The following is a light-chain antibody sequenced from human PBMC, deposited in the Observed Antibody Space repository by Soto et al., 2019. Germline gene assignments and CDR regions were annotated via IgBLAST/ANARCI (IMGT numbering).Light chain of an antibody. Sequence: EIVMTQYPATLSVSPGERAALSCMASQSVRRNLAWYQQKPGQAPRLLIFGASTRATGIPARFSGSGSGTEFTLTISSLQSEDFAVYYCQQYNNWLITFGQGTRLEIK. V-gene: IGKV3-15*01. CDR3: QQYNNWLIT. J-gene: IGKJ5*01. CDR1: QSVRRN. CDR2: GAS.